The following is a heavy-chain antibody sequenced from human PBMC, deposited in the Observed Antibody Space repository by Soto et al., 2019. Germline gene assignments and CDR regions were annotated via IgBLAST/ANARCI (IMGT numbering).Heavy chain of an antibody. Sequence: SETQSLTCTVSGGSISSGGYYWSWIRQHPGKGLEWIGYIYYSGSTYYNPSLKSRVTISVDTSKNQFSLKLSSVTAADTAVYYCASAPSIAAAGTGWFDPWGQGTLVTVSS. V-gene: IGHV4-31*03. J-gene: IGHJ5*02. CDR1: GGSISSGGYY. CDR2: IYYSGST. D-gene: IGHD6-13*01. CDR3: ASAPSIAAAGTGWFDP.